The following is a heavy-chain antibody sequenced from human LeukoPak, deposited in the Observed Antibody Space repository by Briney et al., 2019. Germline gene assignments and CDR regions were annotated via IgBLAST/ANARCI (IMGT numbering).Heavy chain of an antibody. CDR2: INPNSGGT. D-gene: IGHD1-1*01. V-gene: IGHV1-2*02. CDR3: ARRAVEYNWNDFDF. Sequence: VASVKVSCKASGYTFTGNYIHWVRQAPGQGLEWMGWINPNSGGTKYQGRVTMTRDTSITTAYMELSRLRSDDMAVYYCARRAVEYNWNDFDFWGQGTLVTVSS. CDR1: GYTFTGNY. J-gene: IGHJ4*02.